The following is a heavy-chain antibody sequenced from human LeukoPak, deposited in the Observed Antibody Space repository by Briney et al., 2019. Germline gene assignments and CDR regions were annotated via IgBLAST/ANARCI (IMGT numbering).Heavy chain of an antibody. J-gene: IGHJ5*02. CDR3: AREQSSSWYLTMFVDWFDP. V-gene: IGHV1-3*01. CDR2: INAGNGNT. CDR1: GYTFTSYA. Sequence: ASVKVSCKASGYTFTSYAMHWVRQAPGQRLEWMGWINAGNGNTKYSQKFQGRVTITRDTSASTAYMELSSLRSEDTAVYYCAREQSSSWYLTMFVDWFDPWGQGTLVTVSS. D-gene: IGHD6-13*01.